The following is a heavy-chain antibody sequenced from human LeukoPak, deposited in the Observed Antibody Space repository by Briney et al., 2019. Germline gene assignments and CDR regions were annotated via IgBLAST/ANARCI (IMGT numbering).Heavy chain of an antibody. J-gene: IGHJ4*02. V-gene: IGHV3-21*06. CDR2: ISSNSRYI. Sequence: GRSLRPSRAASGFTFSTYSMSWVRQAPGKGLEWVSSISSNSRYIYYADSMRGRFTISRDNAKNSLYLQMNSLKPEDTAVYYCARVAEAAAFDSWGQGTLVTVSS. CDR1: GFTFSTYS. CDR3: ARVAEAAAFDS. D-gene: IGHD6-13*01.